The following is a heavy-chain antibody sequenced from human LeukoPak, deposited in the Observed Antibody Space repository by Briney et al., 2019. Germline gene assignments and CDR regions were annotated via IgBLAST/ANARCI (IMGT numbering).Heavy chain of an antibody. CDR2: ISSISSYI. CDR1: GFTFISYS. J-gene: IGHJ3*02. Sequence: GGSLRLSCAASGFTFISYSMNWVRQAPGKGLEWVSSISSISSYIYYADSVKGRFTISRDNAKNSLYLQMNSLRAEDTAVYYCARGHIAVAAHDDAFDIFHIWSPGTMVTVSS. CDR3: ARGHIAVAAHDDAFDIFHI. D-gene: IGHD6-19*01. V-gene: IGHV3-21*01.